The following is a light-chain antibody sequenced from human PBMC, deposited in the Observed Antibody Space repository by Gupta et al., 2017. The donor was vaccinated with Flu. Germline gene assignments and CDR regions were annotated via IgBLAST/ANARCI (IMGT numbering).Light chain of an antibody. Sequence: QTVVTQVPAIAVSPGDPVPLTCGLSSGSVSSNSYPIWYQQSPGQAPRTLVYATDTRISGVPDRFSSSILGNKAALTIRGAQADDESDYYCLLYMGGGVSVFGGGTKLTVL. CDR2: ATD. J-gene: IGLJ3*02. CDR1: SGSVSSNSY. CDR3: LLYMGGGVSV. V-gene: IGLV8-61*01.